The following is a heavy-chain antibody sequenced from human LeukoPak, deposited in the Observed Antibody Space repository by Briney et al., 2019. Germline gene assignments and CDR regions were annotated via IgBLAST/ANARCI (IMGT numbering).Heavy chain of an antibody. V-gene: IGHV4-30-4*08. CDR2: IYYSGST. CDR1: GGSISSGDYY. Sequence: SETLSLTCTVSGGSISSGDYYWSWLRQPPGKGVEWIGYIYYSGSTYYNPSLKSRVTISVDTSKNQFSLKLSSVTAADTAVYYCARSSINVLMVFLDYWGQGTLVTVSS. J-gene: IGHJ4*02. D-gene: IGHD2-8*01. CDR3: ARSSINVLMVFLDY.